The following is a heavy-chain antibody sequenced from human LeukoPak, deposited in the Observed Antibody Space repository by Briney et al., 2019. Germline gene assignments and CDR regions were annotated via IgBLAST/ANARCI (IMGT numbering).Heavy chain of an antibody. J-gene: IGHJ4*02. Sequence: GGSLRLSCAASGFTFEDYTMHWVRLAPGKGLEWLSLITRDGLTTYYADSVKGRFTTSRDTSKNSLYLQMNNLRTEDTALYYCANEKTLTFDYWGRGTQVTVSS. CDR3: ANEKTLTFDY. CDR2: ITRDGLTT. D-gene: IGHD3-9*01. CDR1: GFTFEDYT. V-gene: IGHV3-43*01.